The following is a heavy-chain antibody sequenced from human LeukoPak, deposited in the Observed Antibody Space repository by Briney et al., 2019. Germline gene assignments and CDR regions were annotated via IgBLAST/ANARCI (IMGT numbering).Heavy chain of an antibody. D-gene: IGHD1-1*01. CDR1: GFNFINFH. CDR2: IGANGDT. CDR3: ARWNRMANREFFD. V-gene: IGHV3-23*01. J-gene: IGHJ4*02. Sequence: PRGSLRLSCAASGFNFINFHMTWFRQAPGKGLEWVSFIGANGDTNYAESAKDRFTISRDNSKRTPFLEMHSLRVEDTAVYYCARWNRMANREFFDWGQGTLVVVAS.